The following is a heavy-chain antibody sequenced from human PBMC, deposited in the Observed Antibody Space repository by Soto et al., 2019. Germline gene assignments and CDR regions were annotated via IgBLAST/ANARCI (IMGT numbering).Heavy chain of an antibody. CDR2: IYWDDDK. CDR1: GFSLSTTSVG. J-gene: IGHJ4*02. CDR3: AHIVVDGLGYYFDY. Sequence: QITLKESGPTLVKPTQTLTLTCSFSGFSLSTTSVGVGWIRQPPGEALEWLALIYWDDDKRYSPSLKTRLTITKDSPKNRVVLTMSDMDPVDTATYYCAHIVVDGLGYYFDYWGQGTLVTVSS. D-gene: IGHD6-19*01. V-gene: IGHV2-5*02.